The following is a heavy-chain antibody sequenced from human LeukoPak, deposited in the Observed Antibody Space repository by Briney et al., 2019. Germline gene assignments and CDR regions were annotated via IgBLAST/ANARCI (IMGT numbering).Heavy chain of an antibody. Sequence: PGGSLRLSCAASGFTFSSYAMSWVRQAPGKGLEWVPAISGSGGSTYYADSVKGRFTISRDNSKNTLYLQMNSLRAEDTAVYYCAKFFHDSSGEFQHWGQGTLVTVSS. J-gene: IGHJ1*01. V-gene: IGHV3-23*01. CDR1: GFTFSSYA. CDR3: AKFFHDSSGEFQH. D-gene: IGHD3-22*01. CDR2: ISGSGGST.